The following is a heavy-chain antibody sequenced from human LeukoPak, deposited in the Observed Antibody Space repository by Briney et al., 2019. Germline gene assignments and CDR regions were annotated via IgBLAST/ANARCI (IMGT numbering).Heavy chain of an antibody. V-gene: IGHV3-30*03. CDR1: GFTFSSYG. D-gene: IGHD6-19*01. Sequence: PGGSLRLSCAASGFTFSSYGMHWVRQAPGKGLEWVAVISYDGSNKYYADSVEGRFTISRDNSKNTLYLQMNSLRAEDTAVYYCARGPSDSSGWYAGFDYWGQGTLVTVSS. J-gene: IGHJ4*02. CDR2: ISYDGSNK. CDR3: ARGPSDSSGWYAGFDY.